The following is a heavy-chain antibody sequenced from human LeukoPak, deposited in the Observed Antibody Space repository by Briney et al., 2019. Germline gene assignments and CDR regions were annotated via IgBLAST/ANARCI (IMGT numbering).Heavy chain of an antibody. CDR2: ISGSGAST. V-gene: IGHV3-23*01. J-gene: IGHJ5*02. Sequence: GGSLRLSCAASGFTFSSYAMSWVRQAPGKGLEWVSGISGSGASTYYADSVRGRFTISRDNSKNTLHLQMNSLRAEDMAVYYCANDGSGRRSFDPWGQGTLVTVSS. D-gene: IGHD3-10*01. CDR1: GFTFSSYA. CDR3: ANDGSGRRSFDP.